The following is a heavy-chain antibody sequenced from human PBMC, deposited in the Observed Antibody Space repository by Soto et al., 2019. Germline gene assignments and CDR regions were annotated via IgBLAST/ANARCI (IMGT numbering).Heavy chain of an antibody. Sequence: EVQLVESGGDLAQSGGSLRLSCAASGFAFSTSWMTWARQAPGRGLEWVASLNEDGSRKYYVDSVGGRFTISRDNAKNSLYLQMSSLRAEDTALYYCARAVTSPDGYLGQGTLVTVSS. V-gene: IGHV3-7*05. CDR2: LNEDGSRK. J-gene: IGHJ4*02. CDR3: ARAVTSPDGY. D-gene: IGHD2-8*01. CDR1: GFAFSTSW.